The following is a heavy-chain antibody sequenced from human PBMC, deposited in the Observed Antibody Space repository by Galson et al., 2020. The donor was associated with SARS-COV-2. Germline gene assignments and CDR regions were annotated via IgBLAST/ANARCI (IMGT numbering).Heavy chain of an antibody. CDR3: AKLAEGRRSAEDY. V-gene: IGHV4-59*08. D-gene: IGHD1-26*01. CDR1: IGSMTSHY. J-gene: IGHJ4*02. Sequence: ETSETLSLTCAVSIGSMTSHYWSWIRQAPGKGLEWIGYIPYSGSTTYNPSLKSRVTISIDTSKNQSSLKLTSVTAADTALYYCAKLAEGRRSAEDYWGQGTLVTVSS. CDR2: IPYSGST.